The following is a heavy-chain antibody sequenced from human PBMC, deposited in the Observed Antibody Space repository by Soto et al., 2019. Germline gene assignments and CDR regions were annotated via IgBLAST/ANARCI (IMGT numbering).Heavy chain of an antibody. V-gene: IGHV4-59*01. J-gene: IGHJ5*02. CDR1: GGSISSYY. CDR2: IYYSGST. D-gene: IGHD4-17*01. Sequence: PSETLSLTCAVSGGSISSYYWSWIRQPPGKGLEWIGYIYYSGSTNYNPSLKSRVTISVDTSKNQFSLKLSSVTAADTAVYYCARTPTVPTFNRFDPWGQGTLVTVSS. CDR3: ARTPTVPTFNRFDP.